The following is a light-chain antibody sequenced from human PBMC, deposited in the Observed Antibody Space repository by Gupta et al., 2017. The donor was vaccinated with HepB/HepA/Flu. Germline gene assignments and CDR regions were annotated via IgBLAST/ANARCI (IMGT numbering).Light chain of an antibody. V-gene: IGLV1-47*01. Sequence: QSVLTQSPSASGTPGQRVTISCSGSSSNVGRSFVYWYQQFPGAPPKLLIYRNYQRPSGVPDRFSASKSGSSASLAISGLRAEDDAHYYCAAWDNSRRHVVFGGGTKLTVL. CDR1: SSNVGRSF. J-gene: IGLJ2*01. CDR2: RNY. CDR3: AAWDNSRRHVV.